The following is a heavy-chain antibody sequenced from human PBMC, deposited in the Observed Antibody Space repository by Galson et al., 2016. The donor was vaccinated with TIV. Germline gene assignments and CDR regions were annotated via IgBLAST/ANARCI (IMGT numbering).Heavy chain of an antibody. CDR2: IRSNPYGGTA. Sequence: SLRLSCAVSGFRFGDNAISWFRQTPEKGLEWVGFIRSNPYGGTAEYAASVIGRFTISRDDSRSTAYLQMDSLNSEYTAVYYCARGRGEIWGPGTLVTVSS. CDR1: GFRFGDNA. J-gene: IGHJ4*02. D-gene: IGHD3-10*01. CDR3: ARGRGEI. V-gene: IGHV3-49*03.